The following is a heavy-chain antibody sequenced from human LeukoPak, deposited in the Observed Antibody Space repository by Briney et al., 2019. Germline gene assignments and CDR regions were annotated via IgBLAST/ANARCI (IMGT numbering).Heavy chain of an antibody. D-gene: IGHD3-10*01. J-gene: IGHJ4*02. V-gene: IGHV4-38-2*01. CDR1: GYSISSGYY. CDR3: ARVYYGSGSSDY. Sequence: SETLSLTCAVSGYSISSGYYWGWIRQPPGKGLEWIGSINHSGSTYYNPSLKSRLTISVDTSKNQFSLKLSSVTAADTAVYYCARVYYGSGSSDYWGQGTLVTVSS. CDR2: INHSGST.